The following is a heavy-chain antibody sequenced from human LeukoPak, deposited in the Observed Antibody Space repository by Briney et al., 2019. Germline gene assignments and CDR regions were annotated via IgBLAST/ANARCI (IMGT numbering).Heavy chain of an antibody. CDR2: IYYSGST. CDR3: AGGHGGNSRVWYYFDY. CDR1: GGSISSGGYY. D-gene: IGHD4-23*01. Sequence: PSETLSLTCTVSGGSISSGGYYWSWIRQHPGKGLEWIGYIYYSGSTYYNPSLKSRVTISVDTSKNQFSLKLSSVTAADTAVYYCAGGHGGNSRVWYYFDYWGQGTLVTVSS. J-gene: IGHJ4*02. V-gene: IGHV4-31*03.